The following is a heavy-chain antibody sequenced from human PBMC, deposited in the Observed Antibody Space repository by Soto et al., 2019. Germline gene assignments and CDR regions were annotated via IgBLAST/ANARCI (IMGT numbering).Heavy chain of an antibody. V-gene: IGHV3-11*01. CDR1: GFTFSDYY. CDR2: ISSSGSTI. CDR3: AREIGELLWFGEYSYGMDV. J-gene: IGHJ6*02. D-gene: IGHD3-10*01. Sequence: PGGSLRLSCAASGFTFSDYYMSWIRQAPGKGLEWVSYISSSGSTIYYADSVKGRFTISRDNAKNSLYLQMNSLRAEDTAVYYCAREIGELLWFGEYSYGMDVWGQGTTVTVSS.